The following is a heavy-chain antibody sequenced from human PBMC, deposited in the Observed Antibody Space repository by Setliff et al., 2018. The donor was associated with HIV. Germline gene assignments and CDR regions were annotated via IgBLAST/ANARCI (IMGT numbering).Heavy chain of an antibody. J-gene: IGHJ4*02. CDR2: IWYDGSNK. CDR1: GFTVSSYS. CDR3: AKGSLPSGYSYGFFDY. Sequence: GSLRLSCAASGFTVSSYSMNWVRQAPGKGLEWVAVIWYDGSNKYYADSVKGRFTISRDNSKNTLYLQMNSLRAEDTAVYYCAKGSLPSGYSYGFFDYWGQGTLVTVSS. D-gene: IGHD5-18*01. V-gene: IGHV3-33*06.